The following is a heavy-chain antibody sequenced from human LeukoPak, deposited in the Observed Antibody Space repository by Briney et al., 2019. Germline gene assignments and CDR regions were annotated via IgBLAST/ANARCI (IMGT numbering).Heavy chain of an antibody. CDR3: ARDSGSSLADYYYGMDV. J-gene: IGHJ6*02. D-gene: IGHD1-26*01. CDR1: GGTFSSYA. Sequence: SVKVSCKASGGTFSSYAISWVRQAPGQGLEWMGGIIPIFGTANYAQKFQGRVTITADESTSTAYMELSSPRSEDTAVYYCARDSGSSLADYYYGMDVWGQGTTVTVSS. CDR2: IIPIFGTA. V-gene: IGHV1-69*13.